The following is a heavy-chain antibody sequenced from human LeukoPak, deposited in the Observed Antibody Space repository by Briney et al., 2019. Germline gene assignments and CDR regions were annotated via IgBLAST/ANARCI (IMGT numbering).Heavy chain of an antibody. CDR1: GFTFSISA. Sequence: GGSLRLSCAASGFTFSISAMSWVRQAPGKGLEWLSTVSDSGGNTYYADSVKGRFTISRDNPGNTLYLRLNSLEAEDTAVYYCAKSHWEAQRGSFDCWGQGTLVTVSP. V-gene: IGHV3-23*01. CDR3: AKSHWEAQRGSFDC. CDR2: VSDSGGNT. D-gene: IGHD1-26*01. J-gene: IGHJ4*02.